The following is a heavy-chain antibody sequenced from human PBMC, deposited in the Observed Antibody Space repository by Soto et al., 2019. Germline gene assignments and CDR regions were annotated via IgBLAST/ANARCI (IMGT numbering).Heavy chain of an antibody. CDR3: AKPRTAGDAFEI. Sequence: QVQLQESGPGLVKPSGTLSLTCAVSGGSITSSVWWSWVRQPPGKGLEWIGEISHSGSSNYTPSLEGRITISLDKSQNHISLKLTSVGAADTAVYYCAKPRTAGDAFEIWGQGTMVTVSS. J-gene: IGHJ3*02. V-gene: IGHV4-4*02. CDR1: GGSITSSVW. CDR2: ISHSGSS. D-gene: IGHD2-21*02.